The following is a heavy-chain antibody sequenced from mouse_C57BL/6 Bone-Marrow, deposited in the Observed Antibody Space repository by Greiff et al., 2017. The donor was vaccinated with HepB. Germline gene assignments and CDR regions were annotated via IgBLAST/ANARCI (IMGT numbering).Heavy chain of an antibody. D-gene: IGHD3-3*01. J-gene: IGHJ4*01. CDR2: IYTNSGST. V-gene: IGHV1-64*01. CDR1: GYTLTSYW. Sequence: QLQQPGAELVKPGASVKLSCKASGYTLTSYWMYWVKQRPGQGLKWIGMIYTNSGSTNYNEKLKSKATRTVDKSTSTAYMQLSSLASEDSAVYYCARLRAAMDYWGQGTSVTVSS. CDR3: ARLRAAMDY.